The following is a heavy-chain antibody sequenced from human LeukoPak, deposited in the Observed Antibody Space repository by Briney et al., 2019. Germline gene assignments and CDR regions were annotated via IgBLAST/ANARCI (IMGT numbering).Heavy chain of an antibody. J-gene: IGHJ5*02. V-gene: IGHV1-69*05. D-gene: IGHD1-7*01. CDR3: ARVAFFNNWNYGWWFDP. CDR1: GGTFSSYA. CDR2: IIPIFGTA. Sequence: GSSVKVSCKASGGTFSSYAISWVRQAPGQGLEWMGGIIPIFGTANYAQKFQGRVTITTDESTSTAYMELSSLRSEDTAVYYCARVAFFNNWNYGWWFDPWGQGTLVTVSS.